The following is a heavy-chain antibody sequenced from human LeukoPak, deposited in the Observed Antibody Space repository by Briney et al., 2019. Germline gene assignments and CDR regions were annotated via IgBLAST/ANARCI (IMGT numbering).Heavy chain of an antibody. CDR2: ISSSSSYI. J-gene: IGHJ4*02. CDR3: ARDRFGSSGWYPGY. V-gene: IGHV3-21*01. D-gene: IGHD6-19*01. CDR1: GFTFSSYS. Sequence: GGSLRLSCAASGFTFSSYSMNWVRQAPGKGLEWVSSISSSSSYIYYADSVKGRFTISRDNAKNSLYLQMNSLRVEDTAVYYCARDRFGSSGWYPGYWGQGTLVTVSS.